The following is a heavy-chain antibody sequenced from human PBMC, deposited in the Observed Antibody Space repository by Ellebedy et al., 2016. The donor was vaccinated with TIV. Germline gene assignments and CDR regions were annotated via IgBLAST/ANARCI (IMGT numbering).Heavy chain of an antibody. CDR2: IYHFGTT. V-gene: IGHV4-4*02. J-gene: IGHJ5*02. CDR3: ARVRRLTTLDP. CDR1: GDSISSDYW. D-gene: IGHD1-14*01. Sequence: SETLSLXXGVSGDSISSDYWWTWVRQPPEKGLEWIGEIYHFGTTNYNPSLKSRVTISVDKSKNQFSLRLTSMTAADTALYYCARVRRLTTLDPWGQGTLVTVSS.